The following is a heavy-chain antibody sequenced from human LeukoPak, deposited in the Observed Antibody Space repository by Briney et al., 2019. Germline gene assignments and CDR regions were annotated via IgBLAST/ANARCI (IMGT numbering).Heavy chain of an antibody. CDR1: GGTFNSYA. CDR2: IMPLFGTA. CDR3: ASGSLGDGYGVGDYYQYMDV. Sequence: PWASVKVSCKASGGTFNSYAISWVRQAPGQGLEWMGGIMPLFGTANYAQEFHGRLTFTTDESASTAYMEVRSLRSEDTAVYYCASGSLGDGYGVGDYYQYMDVWGKGTTVTVSS. J-gene: IGHJ6*03. D-gene: IGHD5-24*01. V-gene: IGHV1-69*05.